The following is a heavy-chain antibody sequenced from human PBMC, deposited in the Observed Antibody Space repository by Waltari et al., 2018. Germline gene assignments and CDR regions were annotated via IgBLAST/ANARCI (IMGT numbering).Heavy chain of an antibody. CDR3: ARDPYSTSSPYDAFDI. Sequence: QVQLQESGPGLVKPSQTLSLTCSVSGGSISSGSYYWSWIRQPPGKGLEWIGYISYSGSTDYNGSLKSRVSISIDRSKNLFSLKLNSVTAADTAVYYCARDPYSTSSPYDAFDIWGQGTRVAVSS. D-gene: IGHD6-6*01. J-gene: IGHJ3*02. CDR1: GGSISSGSYY. CDR2: ISYSGST. V-gene: IGHV4-30-4*08.